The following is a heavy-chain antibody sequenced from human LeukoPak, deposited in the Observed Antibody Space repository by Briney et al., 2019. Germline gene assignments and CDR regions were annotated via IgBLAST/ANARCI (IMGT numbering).Heavy chain of an antibody. D-gene: IGHD7-27*01. CDR1: GFTFSTYA. J-gene: IGHJ4*02. Sequence: PGGPLRLSCAASGFTFSTYAMNWVRQAPGKGLEWVSTISNTGGTTYYADSVKGRFTISRDNSKNTLYLQMNSLGVEDTAVYFCAKTPKTGSFDFWGQGSLVTVSS. CDR2: ISNTGGTT. V-gene: IGHV3-23*01. CDR3: AKTPKTGSFDF.